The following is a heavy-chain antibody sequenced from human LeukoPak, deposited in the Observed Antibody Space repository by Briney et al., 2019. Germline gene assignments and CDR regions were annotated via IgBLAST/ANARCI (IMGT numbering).Heavy chain of an antibody. CDR3: TQSNY. CDR1: GFTFSGSP. V-gene: IGHV3-73*01. CDR2: IRSKADNYAT. Sequence: GGSLRLSCAASGFTFSGSPILWVRQASGKGLEWVGCIRSKADNYATAYAASVQGRCTISRDDSKSTAYLQLNSLKTEDTAVYYCTQSNYWGQGALVTVSS. J-gene: IGHJ4*02.